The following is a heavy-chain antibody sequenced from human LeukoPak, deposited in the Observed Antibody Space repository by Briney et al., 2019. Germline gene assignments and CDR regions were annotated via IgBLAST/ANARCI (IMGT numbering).Heavy chain of an antibody. CDR1: GFTFTSYA. CDR2: INAGNGNT. V-gene: IGHV1-3*01. CDR3: ARDGQWLVGDAFDI. D-gene: IGHD6-19*01. J-gene: IGHJ3*02. Sequence: GRSLRLSCAASGFTFTSYAMHWVRQAPGQRLEWMGWINAGNGNTRYSQKFRGRVTITRDTSASTAYMELSSLRSEDTAVYYCARDGQWLVGDAFDIWGQGTMVTVSS.